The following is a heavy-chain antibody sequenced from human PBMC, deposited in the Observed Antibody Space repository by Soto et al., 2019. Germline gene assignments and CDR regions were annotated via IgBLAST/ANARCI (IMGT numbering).Heavy chain of an antibody. J-gene: IGHJ6*02. Sequence: QVQLQQWRAGLLKPSETLSLTCAVYGGSFSGYYWSWIRQPTGKGLEWAGEINHSGSTNYNPSLKSRVTISLDTSKQQFSLKLRFVAAADTAVYYWARGYVAGGGRYYYYHGMYVWGQGTTVTVSS. CDR1: GGSFSGYY. V-gene: IGHV4-34*01. CDR3: ARGYVAGGGRYYYYHGMYV. D-gene: IGHD2-21*01. CDR2: INHSGST.